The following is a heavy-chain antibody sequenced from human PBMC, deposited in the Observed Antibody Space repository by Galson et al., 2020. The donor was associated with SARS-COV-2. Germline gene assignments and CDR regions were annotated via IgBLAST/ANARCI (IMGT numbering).Heavy chain of an antibody. J-gene: IGHJ4*02. Sequence: GGSLRLSCAASGFTFSSYSMNWVRQAPGKGLEWVSYISSSSSTIYYADSVKGRFTISRDNAKNSLYLQMNSLRDEDTAVYYCARVGSGSYYPQGDFDYWGQGTLVTVSS. V-gene: IGHV3-48*02. CDR2: ISSSSSTI. D-gene: IGHD1-26*01. CDR1: GFTFSSYS. CDR3: ARVGSGSYYPQGDFDY.